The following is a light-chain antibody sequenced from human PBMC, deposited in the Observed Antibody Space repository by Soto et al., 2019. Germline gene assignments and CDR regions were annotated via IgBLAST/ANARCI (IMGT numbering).Light chain of an antibody. J-gene: IGLJ1*01. Sequence: QSVLTQPASVSGSPGQSITISCTGTSSDVGGYKYVSWYQQHPGKAPKFMIYDVSIRPSGVSNRFSGSKSGNTASLTISGLQAEDEADYYCCSYTSSSRDVFGTGTKLTVL. CDR3: CSYTSSSRDV. V-gene: IGLV2-14*01. CDR2: DVS. CDR1: SSDVGGYKY.